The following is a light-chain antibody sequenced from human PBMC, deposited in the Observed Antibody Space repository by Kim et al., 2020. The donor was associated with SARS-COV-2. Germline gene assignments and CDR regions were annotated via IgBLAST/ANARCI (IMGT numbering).Light chain of an antibody. V-gene: IGKV3-15*01. Sequence: EIVMTQSPATLSVSPGERATLSCRASQSAGTKLAWYQHKPGQAPRLLISDSSTRATGIPARFSGSGSGTEFTLTISSLQSEDFALYYCQQYNDWPWTFGPGTKVDI. CDR2: DSS. J-gene: IGKJ1*01. CDR1: QSAGTK. CDR3: QQYNDWPWT.